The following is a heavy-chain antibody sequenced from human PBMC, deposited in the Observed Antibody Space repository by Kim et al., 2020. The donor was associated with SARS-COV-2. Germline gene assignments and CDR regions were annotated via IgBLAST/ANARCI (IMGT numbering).Heavy chain of an antibody. Sequence: SVKVSCKASGGTFSSYAISWVRQAPGQGLEWMGGIIPIFGTANYAQKFQGRVTITADESTSTAYMELSSLRSEDTAVYYCARDEGYCSGGSCHDYYYGMDAWGQGTTVTVSS. CDR1: GGTFSSYA. J-gene: IGHJ6*02. CDR3: ARDEGYCSGGSCHDYYYGMDA. D-gene: IGHD2-15*01. V-gene: IGHV1-69*13. CDR2: IIPIFGTA.